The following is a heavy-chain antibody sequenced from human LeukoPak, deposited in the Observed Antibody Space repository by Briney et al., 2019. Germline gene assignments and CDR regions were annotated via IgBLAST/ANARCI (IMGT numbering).Heavy chain of an antibody. CDR1: GGSISSDIW. J-gene: IGHJ4*02. D-gene: IGHD4-17*01. Sequence: SGTLSLTCAVSGGSISSDIWWSWVRQPPGKGLEWIAEIHHSGTTNYNPSLKSRVSTSVDKSTNQFFLNLKSVTAADTAVYYCARGASKPYYYGDYVFTSYWGQGTLVTVSS. CDR3: ARGASKPYYYGDYVFTSY. CDR2: IHHSGTT. V-gene: IGHV4-4*02.